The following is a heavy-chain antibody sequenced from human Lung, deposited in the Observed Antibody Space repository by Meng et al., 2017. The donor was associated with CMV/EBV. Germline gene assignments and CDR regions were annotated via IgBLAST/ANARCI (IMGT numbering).Heavy chain of an antibody. Sequence: TFAFSWVRQAPGQGLEWMGGIIPMIDKAYYAQKFQGTVTITADKSTSTVYMELRSLKPDDTAVYYCASAVVRTVTTYYYYLYGLDVWGQGTTVTVSS. CDR3: ASAVVRTVTTYYYYLYGLDV. J-gene: IGHJ6*02. CDR2: IIPMIDKA. CDR1: TFA. V-gene: IGHV1-69*06. D-gene: IGHD4-11*01.